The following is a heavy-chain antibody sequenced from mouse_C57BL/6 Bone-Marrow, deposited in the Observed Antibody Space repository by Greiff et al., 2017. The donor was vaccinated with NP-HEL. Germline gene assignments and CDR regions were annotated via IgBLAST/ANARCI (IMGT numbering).Heavy chain of an antibody. Sequence: EVKVVESGGGLVKPGGSLKLSCAASGFTFSSYAMSWVRQTPEKRLEWVATISDGGSYTYYPDNVKGRFTISRDNAKNNLYLQMSHLKYEDTAMYYGARDKGKRSYFDYWGQGTTLTVSS. CDR2: ISDGGSYT. V-gene: IGHV5-4*01. J-gene: IGHJ2*01. CDR1: GFTFSSYA. CDR3: ARDKGKRSYFDY. D-gene: IGHD2-1*01.